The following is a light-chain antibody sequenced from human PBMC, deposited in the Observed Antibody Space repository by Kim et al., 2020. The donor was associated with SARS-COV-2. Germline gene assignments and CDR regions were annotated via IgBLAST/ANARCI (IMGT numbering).Light chain of an antibody. V-gene: IGKV3-20*01. Sequence: SPGERAPLSCRASQSVSSSYLAWYQQKPGQAPRLLIYGASSRATGIPDRLSGSGSGTDFTLTISRLEPEDFAVYYCQQYGSSPFTFGPGTKVDIK. CDR3: QQYGSSPFT. CDR1: QSVSSSY. CDR2: GAS. J-gene: IGKJ3*01.